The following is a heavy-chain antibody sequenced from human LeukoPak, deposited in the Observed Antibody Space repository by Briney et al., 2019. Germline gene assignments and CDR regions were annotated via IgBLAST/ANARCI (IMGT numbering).Heavy chain of an antibody. CDR3: ARAYSGHLYYFDY. J-gene: IGHJ4*02. V-gene: IGHV4-39*01. D-gene: IGHD1-26*01. Sequence: PSETLSLTCTVSGGSISSSSYYWGWIRQPPGKGLEWIGSIYYSGSTYYNPSLKSRVTISVDTSKNQFSLKLSSVTAADTAVYYCARAYSGHLYYFDYWGQGTLVTVSS. CDR1: GGSISSSSYY. CDR2: IYYSGST.